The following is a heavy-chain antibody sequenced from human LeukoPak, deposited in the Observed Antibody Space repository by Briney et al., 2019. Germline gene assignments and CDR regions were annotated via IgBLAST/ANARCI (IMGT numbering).Heavy chain of an antibody. J-gene: IGHJ4*02. CDR3: ARDTSGPDC. Sequence: GGSLRLSCAASGFTFSNYWISWVRQAPGKGLEWVANINQDGSEEHYVASVKGRFTISRDNAKNSLFLQMNSLRDEDTAVYYCARDTSGPDCWGQGTLVTVSS. D-gene: IGHD6-19*01. V-gene: IGHV3-7*01. CDR2: INQDGSEE. CDR1: GFTFSNYW.